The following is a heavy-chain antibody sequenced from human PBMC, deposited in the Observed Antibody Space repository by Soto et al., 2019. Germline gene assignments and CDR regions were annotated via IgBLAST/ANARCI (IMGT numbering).Heavy chain of an antibody. D-gene: IGHD3-16*01. CDR1: GYSVTSGNYY. CDR3: AMIPVVTCMICWFDP. J-gene: IGHJ5*01. V-gene: IGHV4-61*01. Sequence: ETLTLSCTVSGYSVTSGNYYWSWIRHPPGKGLEWIGHIYYSGTTNYRPSLKSQVTISVETSHNQFSLKVTPVNAEDTAVYYCAMIPVVTCMICWFDPWGQGTLVTVSS. CDR2: IYYSGTT.